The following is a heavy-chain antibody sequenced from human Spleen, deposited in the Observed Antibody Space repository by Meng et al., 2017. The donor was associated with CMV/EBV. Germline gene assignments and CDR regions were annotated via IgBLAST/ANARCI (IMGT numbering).Heavy chain of an antibody. V-gene: IGHV4-34*01. D-gene: IGHD3-22*01. CDR2: INHSGST. CDR1: GGSFSGYY. CDR3: ARGRHYYDSSGYGY. Sequence: SQTLSLTCAVYGGSFSGYYWSWIRQPPGKGLEWIGEINHSGSTNYNPSLKSRVTISVDTSKNQFSLKLSSVTAADTAVYYCARGRHYYDSSGYGYWGQGTLVTVSS. J-gene: IGHJ4*02.